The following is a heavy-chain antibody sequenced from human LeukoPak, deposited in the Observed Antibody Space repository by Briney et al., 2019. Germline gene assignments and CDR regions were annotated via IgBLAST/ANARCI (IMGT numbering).Heavy chain of an antibody. Sequence: AASVKVSCKVSGYTLTELSMHWVRQAPGKGLEWMGGFDPEDGETIYAQKFQGRATMTEDTSTDTAYMELSSLRSEDTAVYYCARKGTYYYDSSGYYDAFDIWGQGTMVTVSS. J-gene: IGHJ3*02. V-gene: IGHV1-24*01. CDR1: GYTLTELS. D-gene: IGHD3-22*01. CDR2: FDPEDGET. CDR3: ARKGTYYYDSSGYYDAFDI.